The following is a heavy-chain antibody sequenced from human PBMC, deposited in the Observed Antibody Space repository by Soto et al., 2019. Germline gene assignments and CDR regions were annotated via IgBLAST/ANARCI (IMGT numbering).Heavy chain of an antibody. CDR1: GFTFSSAW. J-gene: IGHJ5*02. D-gene: IGHD3-16*01. Sequence: EEQLVESGGGLVKPGGSLILSCAGSGFTFSSAWMNWVRQAPGKGLEWVGRIKTKTDGGTTDQAPPVKGRFTISRDDSKNTLYLQMNGLKAEDTAVYYCSRGLRGNRWGQGPLVTVSS. CDR2: IKTKTDGGTT. V-gene: IGHV3-15*01. CDR3: SRGLRGNR.